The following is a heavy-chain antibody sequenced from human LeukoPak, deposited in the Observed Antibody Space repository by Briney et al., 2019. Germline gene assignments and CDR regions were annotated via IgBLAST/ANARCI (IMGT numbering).Heavy chain of an antibody. CDR2: INAGNGNT. D-gene: IGHD6-19*01. Sequence: ASVKVSCKASGYTFTSYAMHWVRQAPGQRLEWMGWINAGNGNTKYSQKFQGRVTITMDTSASTAYMELSSLRSEDTAVYYCARGVLPWGGWRIRFDPWGQGTLVTVSS. CDR1: GYTFTSYA. V-gene: IGHV1-3*01. J-gene: IGHJ5*02. CDR3: ARGVLPWGGWRIRFDP.